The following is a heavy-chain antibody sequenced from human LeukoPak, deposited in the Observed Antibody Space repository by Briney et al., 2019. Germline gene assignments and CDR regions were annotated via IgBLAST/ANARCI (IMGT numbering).Heavy chain of an antibody. D-gene: IGHD3-3*01. J-gene: IGHJ4*02. Sequence: GGSLRLSCAASGFTFSSYSMNWVRQAPGKGPEWVSYISSSSSTIYYADSVKGRFTISRDNAKNSLYLQTNSLRAEDTAVYYCARDWVRVVTDYWGQGTLVTVSS. CDR3: ARDWVRVVTDY. V-gene: IGHV3-48*01. CDR1: GFTFSSYS. CDR2: ISSSSSTI.